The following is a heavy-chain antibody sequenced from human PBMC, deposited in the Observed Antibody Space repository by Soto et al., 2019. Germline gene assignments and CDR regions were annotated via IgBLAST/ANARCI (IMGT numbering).Heavy chain of an antibody. CDR3: ARDGGSGWYPEGWFDP. V-gene: IGHV3-33*01. D-gene: IGHD6-19*01. CDR1: GFTFSSYG. J-gene: IGHJ5*02. CDR2: IWYDGSNK. Sequence: QVQLVESGGGVVQPGRSLRLSCAASGFTFSSYGMHWVRQAPGKGLEWVAVIWYDGSNKYYADSVKGRFTISRDNSKNPLYLQMNSLRAEDTAVYYCARDGGSGWYPEGWFDPWGQGTLVTVSS.